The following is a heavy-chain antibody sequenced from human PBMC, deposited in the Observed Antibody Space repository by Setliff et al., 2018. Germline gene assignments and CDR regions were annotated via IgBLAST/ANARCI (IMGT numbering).Heavy chain of an antibody. CDR1: GYTFTNYG. Sequence: ASVKVSCKASGYTFTNYGITWVRQAPGQGLEWMGWIRPHNGNTAYAQKFQDRVTMTTDTSTATVYMELKNLRTDDTAVYYCARSSGPRVVLAADFDSWGQGTLVTVSS. V-gene: IGHV1-18*01. D-gene: IGHD3-9*01. J-gene: IGHJ4*02. CDR3: ARSSGPRVVLAADFDS. CDR2: IRPHNGNT.